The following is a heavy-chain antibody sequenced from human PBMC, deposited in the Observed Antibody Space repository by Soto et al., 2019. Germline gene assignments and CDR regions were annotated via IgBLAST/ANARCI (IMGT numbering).Heavy chain of an antibody. CDR3: AKSTYCSGGNCYRGASWFDP. CDR2: IIPILGIA. J-gene: IGHJ5*02. Sequence: QVQLVQSGAEVKKPGSSVKVSCKASGGTFSSYTISWVRQAPGQGLEWMGRIIPILGIANYAQRFQGRVRITEDKSRSTAYMELSSLSSEDRAVYYCAKSTYCSGGNCYRGASWFDPWCQGALVTVSS. D-gene: IGHD2-15*01. V-gene: IGHV1-69*02. CDR1: GGTFSSYT.